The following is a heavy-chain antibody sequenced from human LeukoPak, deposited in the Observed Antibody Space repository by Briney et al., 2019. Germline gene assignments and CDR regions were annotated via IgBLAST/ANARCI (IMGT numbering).Heavy chain of an antibody. D-gene: IGHD2-2*01. CDR2: INWNGGST. CDR1: GGSISSYY. CDR3: ASRGYCSSTSCFDY. J-gene: IGHJ4*02. V-gene: IGHV3-20*04. Sequence: RPSETLSLTCIVSGGSISSYYWSSVRQAPGKGLEWVSGINWNGGSTGYADSVKGRFTISRDNAKNSVYLQMNSLRAEDTGLYYCASRGYCSSTSCFDYWGQGTLVTVSS.